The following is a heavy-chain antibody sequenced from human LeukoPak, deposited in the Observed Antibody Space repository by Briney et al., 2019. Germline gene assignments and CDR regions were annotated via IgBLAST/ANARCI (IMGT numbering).Heavy chain of an antibody. CDR3: ARDSIAVAGTFDY. CDR2: TYYRSKWYN. J-gene: IGHJ4*02. D-gene: IGHD6-19*01. CDR1: GDSVSSNSAA. V-gene: IGHV6-1*01. Sequence: SQTLSLTCAISGDSVSSNSAAWNWIRQSPSTVLEWLGRTYYRSKWYNDYAVSVKSRITINPDTSKNQFSLQLNSVTPEDTAVYCCARDSIAVAGTFDYWGQGTLVTVSS.